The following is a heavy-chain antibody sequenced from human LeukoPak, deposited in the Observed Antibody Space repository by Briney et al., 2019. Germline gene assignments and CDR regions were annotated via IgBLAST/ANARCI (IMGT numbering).Heavy chain of an antibody. J-gene: IGHJ4*02. CDR1: GFTFSNYA. CDR3: AKGAGDTSRWFDF. Sequence: PGGSLRLSCAASGFTFSNYAMSWVRQAPGKGLEWVSVISGSGGTIYYADSVKGRFTISRENSKNTLYLQMNSLRAEDTAVYYCAKGAGDTSRWFDFWGQGTLVTVSS. CDR2: ISGSGGTI. V-gene: IGHV3-23*01. D-gene: IGHD2-2*01.